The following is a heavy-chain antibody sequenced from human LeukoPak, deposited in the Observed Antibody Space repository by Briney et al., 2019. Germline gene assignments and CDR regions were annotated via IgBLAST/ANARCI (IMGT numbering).Heavy chain of an antibody. Sequence: GGSLRLSCAASGLTFSSYAMNWVRQAPGRGREWVSTISYSGGSTYYVDSVKGRFTISRDNSENTLYLQLNSLRAEDTAVYYCAKAASGSYLYYFDYWGQGTLVTVSP. CDR1: GLTFSSYA. J-gene: IGHJ4*02. D-gene: IGHD1-26*01. CDR3: AKAASGSYLYYFDY. CDR2: ISYSGGST. V-gene: IGHV3-23*01.